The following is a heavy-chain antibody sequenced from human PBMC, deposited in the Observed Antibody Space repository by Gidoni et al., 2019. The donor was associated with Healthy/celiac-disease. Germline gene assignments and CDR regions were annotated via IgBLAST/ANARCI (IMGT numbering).Heavy chain of an antibody. CDR3: ARDSGGIAVAGGFDY. D-gene: IGHD6-19*01. J-gene: IGHJ4*02. CDR1: GFTVRSNY. V-gene: IGHV3-53*02. CDR2: IYSGGST. Sequence: EVQLVETGGGLLQPGGSLRLSCAASGFTVRSNYMSWVRQAPGKGLEWVAVIYSGGSTYYADSVKGRFTISRDNSKNTLYLQMNSLRAEDTAVYYCARDSGGIAVAGGFDYWGQGTLVTVSS.